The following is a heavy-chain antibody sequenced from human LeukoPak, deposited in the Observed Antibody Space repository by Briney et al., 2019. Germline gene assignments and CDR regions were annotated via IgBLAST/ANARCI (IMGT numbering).Heavy chain of an antibody. CDR3: ARLPTGYRSDWYFNAFGH. Sequence: ASVMVSCQASGYTFSSYGLSWVRQAPGQGLEWMGWISPSNGDTKYVQNLQGRVTMTTDTSTSTAYMELRSLRSDDTAVYYCARLPTGYRSDWYFNAFGHWGQGTLVAVSS. CDR2: ISPSNGDT. CDR1: GYTFSSYG. J-gene: IGHJ4*02. V-gene: IGHV1-18*01. D-gene: IGHD6-19*01.